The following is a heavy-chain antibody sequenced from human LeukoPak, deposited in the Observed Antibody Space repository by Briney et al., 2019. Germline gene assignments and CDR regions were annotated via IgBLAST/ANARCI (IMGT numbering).Heavy chain of an antibody. D-gene: IGHD3-22*01. J-gene: IGHJ4*02. CDR1: GGSISSYY. Sequence: PSETLPLTCTVSGGSISSYYWSWIRQPPGKGLEWIGYIYYSGSTNYNPSLKSRVTISVDTSKNQFSLKLSSVTAADTAVYYCATLNDSSGYYYGYWGQGTLVTVSS. CDR3: ATLNDSSGYYYGY. CDR2: IYYSGST. V-gene: IGHV4-59*01.